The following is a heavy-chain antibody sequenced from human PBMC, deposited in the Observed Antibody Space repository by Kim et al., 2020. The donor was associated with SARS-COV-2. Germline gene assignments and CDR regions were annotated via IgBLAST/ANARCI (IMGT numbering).Heavy chain of an antibody. Sequence: DYYADYVKGLFSISIDNSKNTLYLQMNSLRAQETSVYYFAREWRGSFDYWGQGTLVTVSS. J-gene: IGHJ4*02. CDR2: D. V-gene: IGHV3-33*01. D-gene: IGHD5-12*01. CDR3: AREWRGSFDY.